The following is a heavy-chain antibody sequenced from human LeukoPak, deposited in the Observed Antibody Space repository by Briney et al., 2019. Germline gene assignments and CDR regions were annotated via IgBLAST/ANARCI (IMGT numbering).Heavy chain of an antibody. CDR2: INPNSGGT. CDR3: ARQYSYGSRAFDY. CDR1: GYTFTGYY. D-gene: IGHD5-18*01. J-gene: IGHJ4*02. Sequence: ASVKVSCKASGYTFTGYYMHWVRQAPGQGLEWMGRINPNSGGTNYAQKFQGRVTMTRDTSISTAYMELSRLRSDDTAVYYCARQYSYGSRAFDYWGQGTLVTVSS. V-gene: IGHV1-2*06.